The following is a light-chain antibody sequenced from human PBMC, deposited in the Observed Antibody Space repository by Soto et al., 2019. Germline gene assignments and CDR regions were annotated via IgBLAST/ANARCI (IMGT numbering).Light chain of an antibody. CDR2: DAS. J-gene: IGKJ2*01. CDR1: QGISSY. V-gene: IGKV1-8*01. Sequence: AIRMTQSPSSLSASTGDRVTLTCRASQGISSYLAWYQQKPGKAPKLLIYDASSLESGVPSRFSGSGSGTELTLTISSLQPDDCATYYCHTYNSYSLHTFGQGTKVDIK. CDR3: HTYNSYSLHT.